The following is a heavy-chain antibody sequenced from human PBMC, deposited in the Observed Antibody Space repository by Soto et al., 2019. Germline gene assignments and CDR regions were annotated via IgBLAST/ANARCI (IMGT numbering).Heavy chain of an antibody. D-gene: IGHD6-13*01. V-gene: IGHV3-23*01. CDR2: ISGSGGST. CDR3: SKDQLVWYSSSWYGNWFDP. J-gene: IGHJ5*02. Sequence: HPGGSLRLSCAASGFTFSSYAMSWVRQAPGKGLEWVSAISGSGGSTYYADSVKGRFTISRDNSKNTLYLQMNSLRAEDTAVYYCSKDQLVWYSSSWYGNWFDPWGQGTLVTVSS. CDR1: GFTFSSYA.